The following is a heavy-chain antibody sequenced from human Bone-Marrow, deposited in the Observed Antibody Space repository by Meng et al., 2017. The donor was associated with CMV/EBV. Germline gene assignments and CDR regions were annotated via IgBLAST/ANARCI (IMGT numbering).Heavy chain of an antibody. J-gene: IGHJ6*01. CDR2: IRYDGSNK. D-gene: IGHD3-10*01. Sequence: GESLKISCAASGFTFSSYGMHWVRQAPGKGLEWVAFIRYDGSNKYYADSVKGRFTISRDNSKNTLYLQMNSLRAEDTAVYYCAKDPGSGNDYYYGMDVWGQGTTVTFSS. CDR1: GFTFSSYG. V-gene: IGHV3-30*02. CDR3: AKDPGSGNDYYYGMDV.